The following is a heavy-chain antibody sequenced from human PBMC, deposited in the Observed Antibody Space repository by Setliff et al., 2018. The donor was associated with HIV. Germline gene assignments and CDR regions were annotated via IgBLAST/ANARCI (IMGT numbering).Heavy chain of an antibody. CDR3: ARVNDILLGYWVGYFDY. CDR2: IIPIFGTP. CDR1: GDTFNSHA. J-gene: IGHJ4*02. D-gene: IGHD2-8*01. V-gene: IGHV1-69*13. Sequence: SVKVSCKASGDTFNSHAISWVRQAPGQGLEWMGGIIPIFGTPNYAQKFKGRLTITADESTSTVYMELSSLRSEDTAVYYCARVNDILLGYWVGYFDYWGQGTLVTVSS.